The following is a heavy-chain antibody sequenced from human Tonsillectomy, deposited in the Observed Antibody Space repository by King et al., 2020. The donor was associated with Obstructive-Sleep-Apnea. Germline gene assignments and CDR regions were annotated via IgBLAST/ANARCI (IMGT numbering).Heavy chain of an antibody. CDR1: CYSISCGNH. D-gene: IGHD1-26*01. Sequence: QLQESGPGLVKPSDTLSLTCTVSCYSISCGNHWVWIRQPPRKGLEWIASISHNESSYYNPSLNSRVTISVDTSKNQFSLTLTSVTAADTAVYYCAREVRLTMGGNYYSPLDYWGQGTLVTVSS. V-gene: IGHV4-38-2*02. J-gene: IGHJ4*02. CDR2: ISHNESS. CDR3: AREVRLTMGGNYYSPLDY.